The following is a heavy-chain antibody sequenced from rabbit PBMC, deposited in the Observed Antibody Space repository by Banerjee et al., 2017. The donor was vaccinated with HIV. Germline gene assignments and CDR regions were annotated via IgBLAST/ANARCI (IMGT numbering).Heavy chain of an antibody. V-gene: IGHV1S7*01. D-gene: IGHD1-1*01. CDR2: IYAAKGST. J-gene: IGHJ4*01. Sequence: FRQAPGKGLEWIGIIYAAKGSTDYASWVNGRFTISSDNAQSTVDLKMTSLTAADTATYFCARDLDGVIGWNFGWWGQGTLVTVS. CDR3: ARDLDGVIGWNFGW.